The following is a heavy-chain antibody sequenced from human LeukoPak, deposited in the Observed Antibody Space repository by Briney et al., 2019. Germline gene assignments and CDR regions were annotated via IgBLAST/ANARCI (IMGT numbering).Heavy chain of an antibody. Sequence: PGGSLRLSCAASGFTFSSYSMNWVRQAPGKGLEWVSSISSSSSYIYYADSVKGRFTISRDNAKNSLCLQMNSLRAEDTAVYYCARDLAGYGDSEFDYWGQGTLVTVSS. V-gene: IGHV3-21*01. J-gene: IGHJ4*02. D-gene: IGHD4-17*01. CDR1: GFTFSSYS. CDR3: ARDLAGYGDSEFDY. CDR2: ISSSSSYI.